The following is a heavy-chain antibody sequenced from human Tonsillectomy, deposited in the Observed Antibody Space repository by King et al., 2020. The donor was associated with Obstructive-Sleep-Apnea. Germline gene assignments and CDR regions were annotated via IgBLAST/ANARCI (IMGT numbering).Heavy chain of an antibody. V-gene: IGHV3-30*18. CDR3: AKGSGSLDY. J-gene: IGHJ4*02. CDR2: ISYDGSNK. CDR1: GFTFSSYG. D-gene: IGHD1-26*01. Sequence: VQLVESGGGVVQPGRSLRLSCAASGFTFSSYGMHWVRQAPGKGLEWVAVISYDGSNKYYADSVKGRFTISRDNSKNTLYPQMNSLRAEDTAVYYCAKGSGSLDYWGQGTLVTVSS.